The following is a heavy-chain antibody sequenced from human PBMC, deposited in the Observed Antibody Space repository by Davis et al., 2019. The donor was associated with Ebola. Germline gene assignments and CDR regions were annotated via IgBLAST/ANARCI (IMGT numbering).Heavy chain of an antibody. CDR1: GGSIRTNY. CDR3: ARESDSGPGYFDP. Sequence: SETLSLTCTVSGGSIRTNYWSWIRQPPGKGLEWIGHVYYSGSTHYNPSLRTPVTMSVDTSKNQFSLKLFSVTAADTAVYYCARESDSGPGYFDPWGQGALVTVSS. D-gene: IGHD6-19*01. J-gene: IGHJ5*02. V-gene: IGHV4-59*01. CDR2: VYYSGST.